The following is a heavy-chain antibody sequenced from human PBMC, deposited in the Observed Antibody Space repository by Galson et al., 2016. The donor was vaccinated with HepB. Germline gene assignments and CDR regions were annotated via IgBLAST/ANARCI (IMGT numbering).Heavy chain of an antibody. CDR3: TRVHREGIAAAGLQI. Sequence: SLRLSCAASGFPFSNYWMHWVRQAPGKGPVWVSRINSDGSSTTYADSVKGRFTISRDNAKNTLYLQMNSLRAEGTALYYCTRVHREGIAAAGLQIWGQGTLVIVSS. D-gene: IGHD6-13*01. CDR2: INSDGSST. J-gene: IGHJ4*02. V-gene: IGHV3-74*01. CDR1: GFPFSNYW.